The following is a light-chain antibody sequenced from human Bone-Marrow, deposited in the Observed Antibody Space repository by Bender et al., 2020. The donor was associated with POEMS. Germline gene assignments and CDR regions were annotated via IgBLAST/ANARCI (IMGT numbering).Light chain of an antibody. CDR1: SSDVGSYNL. J-gene: IGLJ1*01. CDR2: EAN. V-gene: IGLV2-23*01. CDR3: CSYAGSSTWV. Sequence: QSVLTQPASVSGSPGQSITISCTGTSSDVGSYNLVSWYQQHPGKAPKLMIYEANKRPSGVSGRFSGSRSGNTASLTISDLHTEDEADYYCCSYAGSSTWVFGTGTKVTVL.